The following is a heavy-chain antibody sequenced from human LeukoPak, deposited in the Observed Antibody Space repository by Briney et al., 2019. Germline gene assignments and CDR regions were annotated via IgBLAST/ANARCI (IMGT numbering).Heavy chain of an antibody. D-gene: IGHD6-19*01. J-gene: IGHJ4*02. CDR3: ASSYSSPDY. CDR1: GGSFSGYY. V-gene: IGHV4-34*01. Sequence: SETLSLTCAVYGGSFSGYYWSWIRQPPGKGLEWIGEINHSGSTNYNPSLKSRVTISVDTSKNRFSLKLSSVTAADTAVYYCASSYSSPDYWGQGTLVTVSS. CDR2: INHSGST.